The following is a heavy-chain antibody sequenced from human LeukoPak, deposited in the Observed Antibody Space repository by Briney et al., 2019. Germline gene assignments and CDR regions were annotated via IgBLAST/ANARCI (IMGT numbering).Heavy chain of an antibody. CDR2: IKQDGSEK. D-gene: IGHD5-18*01. J-gene: IGHJ4*02. CDR1: GFTFSNYW. V-gene: IGHV3-7*01. Sequence: GGSLRLSCEVSGFTFSNYWVSWVRQAPGKGLEWVANIKQDGSEKYYVDSAKGRFTISRDNAKSSLYLQMNSLRAEDTAVYYCARSGYSSGYGKDFDYWGQGTLVTVSS. CDR3: ARSGYSSGYGKDFDY.